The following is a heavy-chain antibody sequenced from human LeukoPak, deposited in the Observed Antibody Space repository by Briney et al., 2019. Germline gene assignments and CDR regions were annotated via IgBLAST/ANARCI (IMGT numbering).Heavy chain of an antibody. CDR1: GGSISSSGYS. CDR2: MDYSGST. Sequence: PSETLSLTCAVSGGSISSSGYSWSWIRQPPGKGLEWIGYMDYSGSTYYNPSLKSRVTISLETSKNQFSLKLSSVTAADTAVYYCARHVVASSPLAYWGQGTLVTVSS. D-gene: IGHD2-21*01. J-gene: IGHJ4*02. CDR3: ARHVVASSPLAY. V-gene: IGHV4-30-4*07.